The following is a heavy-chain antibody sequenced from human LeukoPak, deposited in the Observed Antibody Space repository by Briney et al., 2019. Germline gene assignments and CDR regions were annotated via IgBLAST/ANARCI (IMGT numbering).Heavy chain of an antibody. D-gene: IGHD5-12*01. CDR2: ISDSGGST. Sequence: SGGSLRLSCAASGFTFSSYAMTWVRQAPGKGLEWVSTISDSGGSTYYADSVKGRFTISRGNSKNTLYLQMNSLRAEDTAVYYCAKTKGYSGYDPRPGYWGQGTLVTVSS. J-gene: IGHJ4*02. CDR1: GFTFSSYA. CDR3: AKTKGYSGYDPRPGY. V-gene: IGHV3-23*01.